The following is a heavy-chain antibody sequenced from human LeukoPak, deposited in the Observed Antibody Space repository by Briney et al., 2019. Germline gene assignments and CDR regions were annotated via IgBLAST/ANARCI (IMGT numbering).Heavy chain of an antibody. CDR2: MNPNSGNT. V-gene: IGHV1-8*02. Sequence: ASVKVSCEASGYTFTSYDINWVRQATGQGLEWMGWMNPNSGNTGYAQKFQGRVTMTRNTSISTAYMELSSLRSEDTAVYYCARGTPPNVYDFWSGRKNWFDPWGQGTLVTVSS. J-gene: IGHJ5*02. CDR3: ARGTPPNVYDFWSGRKNWFDP. D-gene: IGHD3-3*01. CDR1: GYTFTSYD.